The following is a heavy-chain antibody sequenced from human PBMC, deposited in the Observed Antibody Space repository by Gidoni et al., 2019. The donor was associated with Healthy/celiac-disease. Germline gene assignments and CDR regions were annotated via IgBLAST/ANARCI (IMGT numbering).Heavy chain of an antibody. V-gene: IGHV3-9*01. CDR3: AKDGGSRGNYYFDY. Sequence: EVQLVESGGGLVQPGRSLRLSCAASGFPFDDYAMHWGRQAPGKGLEWVSGISWNSGSIGYADSVKGRFTISRDNAKNSLYLQMNSLRAEDTALYYCAKDGGSRGNYYFDYWGQGTLVTVSS. CDR2: ISWNSGSI. CDR1: GFPFDDYA. J-gene: IGHJ4*02. D-gene: IGHD1-26*01.